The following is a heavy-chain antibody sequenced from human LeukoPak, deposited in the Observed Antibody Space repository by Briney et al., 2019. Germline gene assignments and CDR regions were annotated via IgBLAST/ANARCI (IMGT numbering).Heavy chain of an antibody. D-gene: IGHD6-6*01. Sequence: PSETLSLTCTVSGGSISSYYWSWIRQPPGKGLEWIGYIYYSGSTNYNPSLKSRVSISVDTSKIQFSLRLSSVTAADTAVYYCARAIAARPFYYFDYWGQGTLVTVSS. CDR2: IYYSGST. J-gene: IGHJ4*02. CDR1: GGSISSYY. V-gene: IGHV4-59*01. CDR3: ARAIAARPFYYFDY.